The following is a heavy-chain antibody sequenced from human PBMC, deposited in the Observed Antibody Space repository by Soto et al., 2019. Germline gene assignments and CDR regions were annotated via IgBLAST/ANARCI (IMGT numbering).Heavy chain of an antibody. CDR3: AREDDPGDIFSY. V-gene: IGHV4-30-4*01. CDR2: LYYSGST. CDR1: GGSISSGDYY. D-gene: IGHD3-9*01. Sequence: SETLSLTCTVSGGSISSGDYYWSWLRPPPGKGLEWIGYLYYSGSTYYNPSLKSRVTLSVDTSKNQFSLNLSSVTASDTAVYSFAREDDPGDIFSYWARGSL. J-gene: IGHJ4*02.